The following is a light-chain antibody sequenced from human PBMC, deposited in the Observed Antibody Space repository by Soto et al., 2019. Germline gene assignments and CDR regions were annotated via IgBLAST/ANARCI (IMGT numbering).Light chain of an antibody. CDR1: SSDVGGYNF. CDR3: CSYARSTSYV. Sequence: QSALTQPASVSGSPGQSITISCTGTSSDVGGYNFVSWYQQYPGKAPKLMIHDVTSRPSGVSNRFSGSKSGTTASLTISGLQAEDEADYYCCSYARSTSYVFGTGTKPTVL. J-gene: IGLJ1*01. CDR2: DVT. V-gene: IGLV2-14*01.